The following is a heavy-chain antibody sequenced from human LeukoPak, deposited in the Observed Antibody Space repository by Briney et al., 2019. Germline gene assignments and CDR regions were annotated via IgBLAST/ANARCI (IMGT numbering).Heavy chain of an antibody. J-gene: IGHJ5*02. CDR3: ARDSSGYPNWFDP. D-gene: IGHD3-22*01. CDR2: ISAYSGNT. Sequence: ASVKVSCKASGYTFSNYGISWVRQAPGQGLEWMGWISAYSGNTNYPQKLQGRVTMTTDTSTSTAYMELRSLRSDDTAVYYCARDSSGYPNWFDPWGQGTLVTVSS. CDR1: GYTFSNYG. V-gene: IGHV1-18*01.